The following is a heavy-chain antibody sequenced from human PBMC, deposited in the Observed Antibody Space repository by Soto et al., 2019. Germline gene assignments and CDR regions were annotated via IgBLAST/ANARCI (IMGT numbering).Heavy chain of an antibody. CDR1: GYTFTGYY. Sequence: ASVKVSCKASGYTFTGYYMHWVRQAPGQGLEWMGWINPNSGGTNYAQKFQGWVTMTRDTSISTAYMELSRLRSDDTAVYYCARGLWYSSSSQFTEIWGQGTMVTVSS. D-gene: IGHD6-6*01. CDR3: ARGLWYSSSSQFTEI. J-gene: IGHJ3*02. V-gene: IGHV1-2*04. CDR2: INPNSGGT.